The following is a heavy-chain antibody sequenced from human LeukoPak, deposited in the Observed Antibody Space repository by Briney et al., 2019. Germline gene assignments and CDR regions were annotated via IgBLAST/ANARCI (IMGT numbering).Heavy chain of an antibody. CDR2: INHSGST. V-gene: IGHV4-30-2*01. CDR3: ARRSMIVVANGVPFDY. D-gene: IGHD3-22*01. CDR1: GGSISSGGYY. Sequence: SQTLSLTCTVSGGSISSGGYYWSWIRQPPGKGLEWIGEINHSGSTNYNPSLKSRVTISVDTSRNQFSLKLSSVTAADTAVYYCARRSMIVVANGVPFDYWGQGTLVTVSS. J-gene: IGHJ4*02.